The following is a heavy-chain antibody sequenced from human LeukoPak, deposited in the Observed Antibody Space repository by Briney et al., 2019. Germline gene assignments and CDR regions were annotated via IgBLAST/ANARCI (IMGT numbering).Heavy chain of an antibody. J-gene: IGHJ5*02. CDR1: GFTFSNYG. Sequence: GGSLRLSCAASGFTFSNYGMHWVRQAPGKGLEWVAVIWYDGSKTYYADSVKGRFIISRDDSKNTLYLQMNSLRVEDTAVYYCARKGFHPWGQGTLVTVSS. V-gene: IGHV3-33*01. CDR2: IWYDGSKT. CDR3: ARKGFHP.